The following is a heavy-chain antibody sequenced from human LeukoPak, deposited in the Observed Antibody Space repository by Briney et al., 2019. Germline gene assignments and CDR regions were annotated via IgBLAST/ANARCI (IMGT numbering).Heavy chain of an antibody. D-gene: IGHD6-13*01. J-gene: IGHJ3*02. CDR1: SRSISSYY. CDR2: FYYSGNT. V-gene: IGHV4-59*01. Sequence: PSETLSLTCTVSSRSISSYYWIWIRQPPGKGLEWIVYFYYSGNTNYHPSLKSRITISLDTPKDQFSLELSAVTAADTAVYYCARDAIGIAAAYDAFDIWGQGTMVTVSS. CDR3: ARDAIGIAAAYDAFDI.